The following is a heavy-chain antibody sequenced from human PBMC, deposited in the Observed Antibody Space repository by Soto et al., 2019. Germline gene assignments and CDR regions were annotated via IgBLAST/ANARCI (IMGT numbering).Heavy chain of an antibody. J-gene: IGHJ6*02. CDR2: IIPTFGTK. CDR3: ARAIPGGITGTTQNYYYGMDV. CDR1: GGTFSSYV. Sequence: SVKVSCKASGGTFSSYVISWVRQAPGQGLERMGGIIPTFGTKKYAQDFQGRVTITADRSTSTAYMELSSLRSEDTAVYYCARAIPGGITGTTQNYYYGMDVWGQGTTVTVSS. D-gene: IGHD1-7*01. V-gene: IGHV1-69*06.